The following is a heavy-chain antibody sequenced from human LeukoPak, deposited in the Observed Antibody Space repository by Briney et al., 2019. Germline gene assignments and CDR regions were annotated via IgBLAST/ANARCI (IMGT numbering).Heavy chain of an antibody. Sequence: SETLSLTCAVYGGSFSGYYWSWIRQPPGKGLEWIGEINHSGGTNYNPSLKSRVTISVDTSKNQFSLKLSSVTAADTAVYYCARASATYYYDSSGFNWFDPWGQGTLVTVSP. CDR2: INHSGGT. D-gene: IGHD3-22*01. J-gene: IGHJ5*02. V-gene: IGHV4-34*01. CDR3: ARASATYYYDSSGFNWFDP. CDR1: GGSFSGYY.